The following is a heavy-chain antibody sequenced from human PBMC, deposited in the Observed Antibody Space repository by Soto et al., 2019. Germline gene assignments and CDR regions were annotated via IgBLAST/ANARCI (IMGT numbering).Heavy chain of an antibody. CDR3: ARSDSNYYFDY. V-gene: IGHV4-39*01. J-gene: IGHJ4*02. Sequence: SETLSLTCTVSGGSISSSSYYWGWIRQPPGKGLEWIGSIYYSGSTYYNPSLKSRVTISVDTSKNQFSLKLSSVTAADTAVYYCARSDSNYYFDYWGQGTLVTVSS. D-gene: IGHD4-4*01. CDR2: IYYSGST. CDR1: GGSISSSSYY.